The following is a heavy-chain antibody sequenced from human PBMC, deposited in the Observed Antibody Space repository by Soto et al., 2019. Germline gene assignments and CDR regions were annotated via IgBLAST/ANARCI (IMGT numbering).Heavy chain of an antibody. J-gene: IGHJ4*02. Sequence: EVQLLESGGGLVQPGGSLRLSCAASGFTFSSYAMSWVRQAPGKGLEWVSAISGSGGSTYYADSVKGRFTISRDNSKNTLYLHMNSLIADDTAVYYCAKDQDDIVLMVYAVTGYWGQGSLVTVSS. V-gene: IGHV3-23*01. CDR2: ISGSGGST. CDR1: GFTFSSYA. CDR3: AKDQDDIVLMVYAVTGY. D-gene: IGHD2-8*01.